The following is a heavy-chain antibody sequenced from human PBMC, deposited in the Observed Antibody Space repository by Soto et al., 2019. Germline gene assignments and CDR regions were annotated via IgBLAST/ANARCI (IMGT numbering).Heavy chain of an antibody. CDR2: IYWDDDK. D-gene: IGHD6-19*01. V-gene: IGHV2-5*02. CDR3: AHSVVAGLVYYFDY. CDR1: GFSLSTTRVA. Sequence: SGPTLVNPTQTLTLTCTFSGFSLSTTRVAVGWIRQPPGKALEWLALIYWDDDKRYSPFLKSRLTITKDTSKNQVVLTMTNMDPVDTATYYCAHSVVAGLVYYFDYWGQGTLVTVSS. J-gene: IGHJ4*02.